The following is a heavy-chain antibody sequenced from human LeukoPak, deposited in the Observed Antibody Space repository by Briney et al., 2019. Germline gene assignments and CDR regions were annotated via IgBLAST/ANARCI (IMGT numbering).Heavy chain of an antibody. CDR2: NNPNSGAT. Sequence: VSVKVSCKASGYTFTDQYIHWVRQAPGQGLEWMGWNNPNSGATKYAQKFQGRVTMTRDTSISTAYMELSRLRSDDTAVYYCAIDGSTWYYFDYWGQGTLVTVSS. D-gene: IGHD6-13*01. V-gene: IGHV1-2*02. CDR1: GYTFTDQY. J-gene: IGHJ4*02. CDR3: AIDGSTWYYFDY.